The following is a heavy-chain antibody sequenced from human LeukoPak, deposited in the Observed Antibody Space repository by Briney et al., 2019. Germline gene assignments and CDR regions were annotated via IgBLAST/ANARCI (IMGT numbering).Heavy chain of an antibody. J-gene: IGHJ4*02. CDR2: IYYSGST. D-gene: IGHD1-26*01. CDR3: ARERSYYGFDY. V-gene: IGHV4-30-4*01. Sequence: SETLSLTCTVSGGSISSGDYSWSWIRQPPGKGLEWIGYIYYSGSTYYNPSLKSRVTISVDTSKNQFSLKLSSVTAADTAVYYCARERSYYGFDYWGQGTLVTVSS. CDR1: GGSISSGDYS.